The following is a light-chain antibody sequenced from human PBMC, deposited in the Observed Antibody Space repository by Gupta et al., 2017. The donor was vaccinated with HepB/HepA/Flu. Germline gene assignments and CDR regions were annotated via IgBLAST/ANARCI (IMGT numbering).Light chain of an antibody. V-gene: IGKV1-5*03. CDR1: QGISTW. Sequence: DIQMTQSPSTLSASVGDRVTITCRASQGISTWVAWYQQKPGKAPNLLIYKASSLKTGVPSRFSGSGSGTEFTLTISSLQPDDFATYYCQQYNSYPWTFGQGTKVEMK. J-gene: IGKJ1*01. CDR3: QQYNSYPWT. CDR2: KAS.